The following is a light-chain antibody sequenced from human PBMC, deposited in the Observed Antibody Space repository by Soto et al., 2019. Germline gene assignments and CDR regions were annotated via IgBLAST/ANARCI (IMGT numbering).Light chain of an antibody. V-gene: IGKV1-5*01. CDR1: QSIRSW. Sequence: DIQMTQSPSILSAAVGERVTITCRASQSIRSWLAWYQQKPGKAPELLIYDAYSLESGVPSRFSGRRSGTEFTLTIARLQPEDFATYYCQQYESYSPLTFGGGTKVDI. J-gene: IGKJ4*02. CDR2: DAY. CDR3: QQYESYSPLT.